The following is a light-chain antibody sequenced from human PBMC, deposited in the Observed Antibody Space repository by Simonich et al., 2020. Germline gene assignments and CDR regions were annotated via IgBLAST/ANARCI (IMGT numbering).Light chain of an antibody. V-gene: IGKV3-20*01. Sequence: EIVLTQSPGTLSLSPGERTPLSCRASQSVSRSYLAWYQQKPGQAPRLLIYGASIRATGIPDRFSGSGAGTDFTLTISRLEPEDVAVYYCQQYGSSPPTFGQGTKVEIK. J-gene: IGKJ1*01. CDR3: QQYGSSPPT. CDR1: QSVSRSY. CDR2: GAS.